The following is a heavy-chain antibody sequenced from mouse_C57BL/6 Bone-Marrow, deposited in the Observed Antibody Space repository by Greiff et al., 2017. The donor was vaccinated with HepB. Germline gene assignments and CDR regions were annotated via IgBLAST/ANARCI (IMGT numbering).Heavy chain of an antibody. D-gene: IGHD1-1*01. V-gene: IGHV5-4*01. J-gene: IGHJ2*01. CDR3: ARASTVVAPYYFDY. CDR1: GFTFSSYA. Sequence: EVHLVESGGGLVKPGGSLKLSCAASGFTFSSYAMSWVRQTPEKRLEWVATISDGGSYTYYPDNVKGRFTISRDNAKNNLYLQMSHLKSEDTAMYYCARASTVVAPYYFDYWGQGTTLTVSS. CDR2: ISDGGSYT.